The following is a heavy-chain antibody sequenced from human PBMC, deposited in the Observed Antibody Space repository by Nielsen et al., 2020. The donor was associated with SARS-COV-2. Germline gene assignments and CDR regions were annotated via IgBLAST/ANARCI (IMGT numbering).Heavy chain of an antibody. CDR1: GGNFNSFA. CDR3: ARATVNTGYEIIDF. CDR2: IIPVLEIA. V-gene: IGHV1-69*10. Sequence: SVQVSCKVSGGNFNSFAISWVRQAPGQGLDWMGWIIPVLEIANYAQNFQGRVTIIADKTASTAYMELSSLTSEDTAVYYCARATVNTGYEIIDFWGQGTLVTVSS. J-gene: IGHJ4*02. D-gene: IGHD5-12*01.